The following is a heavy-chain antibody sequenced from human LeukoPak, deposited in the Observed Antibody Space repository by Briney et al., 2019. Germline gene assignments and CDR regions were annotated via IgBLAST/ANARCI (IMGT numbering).Heavy chain of an antibody. J-gene: IGHJ6*02. CDR3: ARGGSSSIYNGIDV. V-gene: IGHV4-38-2*02. CDR1: GYSISSGFH. Sequence: SETLSLTCTVSGYSISSGFHWGWIRQPPGKGLEWIGSMFHSGSTYYNPSLKSRVTISVDSSKNQFSLKLTSVTAADTAVYYCARGGSSSIYNGIDVWGQGTTVTVSS. D-gene: IGHD1-26*01. CDR2: MFHSGST.